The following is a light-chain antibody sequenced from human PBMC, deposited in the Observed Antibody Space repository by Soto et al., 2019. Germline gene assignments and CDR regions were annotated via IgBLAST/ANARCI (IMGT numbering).Light chain of an antibody. CDR1: QSVSSY. V-gene: IGKV3-11*01. CDR2: DAS. CDR3: QQRSNWPPVT. J-gene: IGKJ4*01. Sequence: EIVLTQSPATLSLSPGERATLSCRASQSVSSYLAWYQQKPGQAPRLLIYDASNRATGIPARFSGSGSGTDFTFTIRSLEPEDFAVYYWQQRSNWPPVTFGGGTKVEIK.